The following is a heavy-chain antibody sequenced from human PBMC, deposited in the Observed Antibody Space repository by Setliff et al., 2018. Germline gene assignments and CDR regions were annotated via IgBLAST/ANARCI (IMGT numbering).Heavy chain of an antibody. D-gene: IGHD3-3*01. V-gene: IGHV4-59*11. Sequence: PSETLSLTCSVSGGSIDSHYWSWIRQPPGKGLEWIGSIYYGGNTNYNPSLKSRVTISIDTSKNQFSLKLSSVTAADTAVYHCARGKTFFGAFIRAFDIWGQGRMGTVS. CDR2: IYYGGNT. CDR3: ARGKTFFGAFIRAFDI. CDR1: GGSIDSHY. J-gene: IGHJ3*02.